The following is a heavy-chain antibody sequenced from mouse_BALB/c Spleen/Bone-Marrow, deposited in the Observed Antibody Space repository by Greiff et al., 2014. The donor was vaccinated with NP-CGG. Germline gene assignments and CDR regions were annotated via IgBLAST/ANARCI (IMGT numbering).Heavy chain of an antibody. CDR1: GFNIKDTY. Sequence: SGAELVKPGASVKLSCTGSGFNIKDTYMHWVKQRPEQGLEWIGRIDPANGNTKYDPKFQGKATITADTSSNTAYLQLSSLTSEDTAVYYCAAYYRYSFDYWGQGTTLTVSS. CDR2: IDPANGNT. D-gene: IGHD2-14*01. CDR3: AAYYRYSFDY. J-gene: IGHJ2*01. V-gene: IGHV14-3*02.